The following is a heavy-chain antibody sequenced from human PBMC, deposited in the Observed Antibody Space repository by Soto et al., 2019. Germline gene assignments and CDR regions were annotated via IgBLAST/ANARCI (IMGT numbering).Heavy chain of an antibody. CDR3: ARHRGGFGELFPNYYYYGMDV. CDR2: ISAYNGNT. CDR1: GYTFTSYG. V-gene: IGHV1-18*01. D-gene: IGHD3-10*01. Sequence: ASVKVSCKASGYTFTSYGISWVRQAPGQGLEWMGWISAYNGNTNYAQKLQGRVTMTTDTSTSTAYMELRSLRSDDTAVYYCARHRGGFGELFPNYYYYGMDVWGQGTTVTVSS. J-gene: IGHJ6*02.